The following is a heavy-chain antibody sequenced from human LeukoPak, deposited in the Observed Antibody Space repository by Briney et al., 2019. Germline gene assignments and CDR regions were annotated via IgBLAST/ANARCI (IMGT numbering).Heavy chain of an antibody. CDR2: INPNSGGT. CDR3: ARVGMVAPGAYFDY. J-gene: IGHJ4*02. CDR1: GYTFTGYY. V-gene: IGHV1-2*02. Sequence: ASVKVSCKASGYTFTGYYMHWVRQAPGQGLEWMGWINPNSGGTNYAQKFQGRVTMTRDTSISTAYMELSRPRSDDTAVYYCARVGMVAPGAYFDYWGQGTLVTVSS. D-gene: IGHD6-13*01.